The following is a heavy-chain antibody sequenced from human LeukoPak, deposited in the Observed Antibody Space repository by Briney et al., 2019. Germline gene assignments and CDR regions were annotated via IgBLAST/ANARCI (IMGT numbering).Heavy chain of an antibody. Sequence: SETLSLTCAVYGGSFSGYYWSWIRQPPGKGLGWIGEINHSGSTNYNPSLKSRVTISVDTSKNQFSLKLSSVTAADTAVHYCARYLDYGGNSRVFQHWGQGTLVTVSS. CDR2: INHSGST. J-gene: IGHJ1*01. V-gene: IGHV4-34*01. D-gene: IGHD4-23*01. CDR1: GGSFSGYY. CDR3: ARYLDYGGNSRVFQH.